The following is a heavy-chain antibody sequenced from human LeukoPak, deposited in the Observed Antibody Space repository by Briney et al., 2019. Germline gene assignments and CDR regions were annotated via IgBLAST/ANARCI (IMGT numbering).Heavy chain of an antibody. CDR2: IYYSGST. CDR1: GGSFSSGSYY. V-gene: IGHV4-61*01. J-gene: IGHJ4*02. CDR3: ARWTTVTPLGILSKYYFDY. D-gene: IGHD4-17*01. Sequence: SETLSLTCTVSGGSFSSGSYYWSWIRQPPGKGLEWIGYIYYSGSTNYNPSLKSRVTISVDTSKNQFSLKLSSVTAADTAVYYCARWTTVTPLGILSKYYFDYWGQGTLVTVSS.